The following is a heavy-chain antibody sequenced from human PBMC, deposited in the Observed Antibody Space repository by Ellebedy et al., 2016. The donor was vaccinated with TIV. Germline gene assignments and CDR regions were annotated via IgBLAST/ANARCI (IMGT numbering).Heavy chain of an antibody. CDR2: IYYSGST. CDR1: GGSISSSY. J-gene: IGHJ4*02. D-gene: IGHD3-22*01. CDR3: ARYSGYYDSSGLFDN. Sequence: SETLSLTXTVSGGSISSSYWSWIRQPPGKGLEYIGSIYYSGSTNYNPSLRSRVTISVDTSKHQFSLRLSSVTAADTAVYYCARYSGYYDSSGLFDNWGQGTLVTVSS. V-gene: IGHV4-59*08.